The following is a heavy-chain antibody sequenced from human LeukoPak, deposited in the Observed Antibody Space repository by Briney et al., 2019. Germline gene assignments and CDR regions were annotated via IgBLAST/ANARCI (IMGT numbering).Heavy chain of an antibody. CDR2: INSDGSTT. D-gene: IGHD4-17*01. V-gene: IGHV3-74*01. CDR1: GFAFSTYF. Sequence: GGSLRLSCAASGFAFSTYFMHWVRQAPGKGLVWVSRINSDGSTTSHADSVKGRFTISRDNAKNTLYLQMDSLRAEDTAVYFCARGVHYGSDYWGQGTLVTVSS. CDR3: ARGVHYGSDY. J-gene: IGHJ4*02.